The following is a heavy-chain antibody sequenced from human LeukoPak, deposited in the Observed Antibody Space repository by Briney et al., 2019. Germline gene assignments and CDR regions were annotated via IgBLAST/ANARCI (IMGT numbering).Heavy chain of an antibody. D-gene: IGHD3-3*01. J-gene: IGHJ4*02. CDR1: GFTFSSYW. CDR3: ARDYDFWSGSIFDY. V-gene: IGHV3-7*01. CDR2: IKQDGSEK. Sequence: GGSLRLSCAASGFTFSSYWMSWVRQAPGKGLEWVANIKQDGSEKYYVDSVKGRFTISRDNAKNSLYLQMNSLRAEDTAVYYCARDYDFWSGSIFDYWGQGTLVTVSS.